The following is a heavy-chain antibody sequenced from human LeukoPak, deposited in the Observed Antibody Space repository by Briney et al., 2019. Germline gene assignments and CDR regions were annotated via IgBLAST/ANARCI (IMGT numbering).Heavy chain of an antibody. CDR3: ARHKRVRGSVVVIFDY. CDR2: INHSGST. CDR1: GGSFSGYY. Sequence: PSETLSLTCAVYGGSFSGYYWSWIRQPPGKGLEWIGEINHSGSTNYNPSLKSRVTISVDTSKNQFSLKLSSVTAADTAVYYCARHKRVRGSVVVIFDYWGQGTLVTVSS. D-gene: IGHD3-22*01. V-gene: IGHV4-34*01. J-gene: IGHJ4*02.